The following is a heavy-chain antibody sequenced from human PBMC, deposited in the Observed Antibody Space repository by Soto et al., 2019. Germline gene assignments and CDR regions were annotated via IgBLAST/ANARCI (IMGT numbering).Heavy chain of an antibody. CDR3: ARDPMTTVTITQYNCFDP. J-gene: IGHJ5*02. D-gene: IGHD4-4*01. V-gene: IGHV3-30-3*01. CDR1: GFTFSSYA. Sequence: GGSLRLSCAASGFTFSSYAMHWVRQAPGKGLEWVAVISYDGSNKYYADSVKGRFTISRDNSKNTLYLQMNSLRAEDTAVYYCARDPMTTVTITQYNCFDPWGQGTPVTVSS. CDR2: ISYDGSNK.